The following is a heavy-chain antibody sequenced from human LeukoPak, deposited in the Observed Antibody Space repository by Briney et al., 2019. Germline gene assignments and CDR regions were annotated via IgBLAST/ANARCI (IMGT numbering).Heavy chain of an antibody. V-gene: IGHV1-8*01. D-gene: IGHD6-13*01. CDR3: ARMYSSSWYNWFDP. CDR2: MNPNSGNT. CDR1: GYTFTSYD. J-gene: IGHJ5*02. Sequence: ASVKVSCKASGYTFTSYDINWVRQATGQGLEWMGWMNPNSGNTGYAQKFQGRVTMTRNTSISTAYMELSSLRSEDTAVYYCARMYSSSWYNWFDPWGQGTLVTVSP.